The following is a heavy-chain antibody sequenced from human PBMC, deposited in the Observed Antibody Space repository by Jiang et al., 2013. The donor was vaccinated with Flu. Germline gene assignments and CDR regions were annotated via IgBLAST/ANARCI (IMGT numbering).Heavy chain of an antibody. CDR3: ATALSRDYGDYLNY. J-gene: IGHJ4*02. V-gene: IGHV3-53*01. D-gene: IGHD4-17*01. CDR2: IYNTGDT. CDR1: GFTVSSNY. Sequence: VQLLESGGGLIQPGGSLRLSCAASGFTVSSNYMTWVRQAPGKGLEWVSVIYNTGDTYYADSVKGRFTISRDNSKNTLYLQMNSLRAEDTAVYYCATALSRDYGDYLNYWGQGTLVTVSS.